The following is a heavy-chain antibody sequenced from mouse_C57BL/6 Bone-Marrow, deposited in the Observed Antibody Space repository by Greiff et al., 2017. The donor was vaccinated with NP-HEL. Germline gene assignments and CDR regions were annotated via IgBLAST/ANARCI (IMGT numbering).Heavy chain of an antibody. V-gene: IGHV1-69*01. CDR2: IDPSDSYT. CDR3: ARDYYGSSYDWYFDV. J-gene: IGHJ1*03. CDR1: GYTFTSYW. Sequence: QVQLQQPGAELVMPGASVKLSCKASGYTFTSYWMHWVKQRPGQGLEWIGEIDPSDSYTNYNQKFNGKSTLTVDKSSSTAYMQLSSLTSEDSAVYYCARDYYGSSYDWYFDVWGTGTTVTVSS. D-gene: IGHD1-1*01.